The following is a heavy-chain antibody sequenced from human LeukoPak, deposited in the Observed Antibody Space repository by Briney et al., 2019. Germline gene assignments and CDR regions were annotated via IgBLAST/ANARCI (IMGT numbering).Heavy chain of an antibody. D-gene: IGHD3-10*01. J-gene: IGHJ5*02. Sequence: GGSLRLSCGASGFTFSSYAMSWVHQAPGKGQEWVSAISGSGGSTYYADSVKGRFTISRDNSKNTLYLQMNSLRAEDTAVYYCAKDRSHIRFGESPANWFDPWGQGTLVTVSS. CDR1: GFTFSSYA. CDR3: AKDRSHIRFGESPANWFDP. CDR2: ISGSGGST. V-gene: IGHV3-23*01.